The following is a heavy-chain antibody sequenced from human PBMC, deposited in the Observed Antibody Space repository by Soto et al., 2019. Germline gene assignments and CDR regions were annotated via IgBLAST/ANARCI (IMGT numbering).Heavy chain of an antibody. V-gene: IGHV3-23*01. CDR1: GFIFENFG. J-gene: IGHJ5*02. CDR2: ISGSGFKK. Sequence: GGSLRLSCAASGFIFENFGMSWVRQAPGKGLEWISSISGSGFKKYYADSVKGRFTISRDNSKSTGYLELNNLSAEDTAVYHCAKNQGVELVPLATVDWFDPWGQGSGGTVSA. CDR3: AKNQGVELVPLATVDWFDP. D-gene: IGHD1-26*01.